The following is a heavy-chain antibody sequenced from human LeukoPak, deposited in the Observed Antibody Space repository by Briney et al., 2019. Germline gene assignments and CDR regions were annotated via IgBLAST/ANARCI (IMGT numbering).Heavy chain of an antibody. D-gene: IGHD3-9*01. CDR3: SRRYFGRDICYRTVVDQ. Sequence: PSETLTLTCTASGGTISGYYLNWVRQPPGRGLEWIGYISDSGSTNYNSTLKSRVTISVDTSKNQFSLKLISVIAADTAVYYCSRRYFGRDICYRTVVDQCGQGTLVTVSS. J-gene: IGHJ4*02. CDR1: GGTISGYY. CDR2: ISDSGST. V-gene: IGHV4-59*01.